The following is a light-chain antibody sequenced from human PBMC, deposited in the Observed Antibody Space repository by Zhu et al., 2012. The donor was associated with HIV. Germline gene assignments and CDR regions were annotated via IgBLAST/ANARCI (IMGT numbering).Light chain of an antibody. CDR3: QHYVPSPMYI. Sequence: EIVLTQSPGTLSLSPGERATLSCRASQTVSRNYLAWYQQKPGQPPRLLIYSASRRVTGIPDRFSGSGSGTDFTLTISRLEPEDFAVYYCQHYVPSPMYIFGQGTKLEIK. J-gene: IGKJ2*01. V-gene: IGKV3-20*01. CDR1: QTVSRNY. CDR2: SAS.